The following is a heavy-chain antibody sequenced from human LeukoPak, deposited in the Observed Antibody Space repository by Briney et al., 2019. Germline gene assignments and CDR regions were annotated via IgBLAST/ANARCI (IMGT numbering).Heavy chain of an antibody. V-gene: IGHV4-30-4*01. J-gene: IGHJ4*02. CDR3: ARGYGDYPVTGYLDY. D-gene: IGHD4-17*01. CDR1: GGSISSGDYC. Sequence: SQTLSLTCTVSGGSISSGDYCWSWIRQPPGKGLEWIGYIYYSGSTYYNPSLKSRVTISVDTSKNQFSLKLSSVTAADTAVYYCARGYGDYPVTGYLDYWGQGTLVTVSS. CDR2: IYYSGST.